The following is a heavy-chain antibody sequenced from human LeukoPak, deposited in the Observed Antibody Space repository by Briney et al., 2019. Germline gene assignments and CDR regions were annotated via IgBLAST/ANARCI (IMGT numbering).Heavy chain of an antibody. Sequence: SETLSLTCAVYGGSFSGYYWSWIRQPPGKGLEWIGYIYYSGSTYYNPSLKSRVTISVDTSKNQFSLKLSSVTAADTAVYYCAREPVYYDFWSGYLAFDIWGQGTMVTVSS. J-gene: IGHJ3*02. V-gene: IGHV4-34*01. CDR1: GGSFSGYY. CDR2: IYYSGST. D-gene: IGHD3-3*01. CDR3: AREPVYYDFWSGYLAFDI.